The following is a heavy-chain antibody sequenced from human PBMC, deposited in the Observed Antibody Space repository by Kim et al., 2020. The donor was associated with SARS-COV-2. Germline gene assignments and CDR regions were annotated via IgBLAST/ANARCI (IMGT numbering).Heavy chain of an antibody. CDR1: GGSISSSSYY. CDR3: ARHLLRAVYFDY. D-gene: IGHD2-21*01. Sequence: SETLSLTCTVSGGSISSSSYYWGWIRQPPGKGLEWIGSIYYSGSTYYNPSLKSRVTISVDTSKNQFSLKLSSVTAADTAVYYCARHLLRAVYFDYWGQGTLVTVSS. CDR2: IYYSGST. V-gene: IGHV4-39*01. J-gene: IGHJ4*02.